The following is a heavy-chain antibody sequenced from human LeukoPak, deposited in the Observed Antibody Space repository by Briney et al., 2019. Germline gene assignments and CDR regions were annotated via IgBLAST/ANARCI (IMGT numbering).Heavy chain of an antibody. D-gene: IGHD7-27*01. CDR1: GGSISSYY. V-gene: IGHV4-59*01. CDR2: IYYSGST. J-gene: IGHJ5*02. CDR3: SRAGWGSRSWFDP. Sequence: PSETLSLTCTVSGGSISSYYWSWIRQPPGKGLEWIGYIYYSGSTNYNPSLKSRVTISVDTSKNQFSLKLSSVTAADTALYYCSRAGWGSRSWFDPWGQGTLVTVSS.